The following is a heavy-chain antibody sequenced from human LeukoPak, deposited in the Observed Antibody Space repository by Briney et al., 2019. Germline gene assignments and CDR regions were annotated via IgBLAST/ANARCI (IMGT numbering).Heavy chain of an antibody. D-gene: IGHD2-2*01. CDR2: IYTSGAT. V-gene: IGHV3-53*01. J-gene: IGHJ4*02. Sequence: AGGSLRLSCAASGFTVSSSYMSWVRQAPGKGLEWVSLIYTSGATCYADSVKGRFTISRDNSKNTLHLQMNSLRAEDTAVYYCAEDHGMYHLDYWGQGTLVTVSS. CDR1: GFTVSSSY. CDR3: AEDHGMYHLDY.